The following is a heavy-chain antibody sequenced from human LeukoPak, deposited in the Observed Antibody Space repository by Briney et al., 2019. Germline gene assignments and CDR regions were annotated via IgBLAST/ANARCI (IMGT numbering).Heavy chain of an antibody. J-gene: IGHJ4*02. CDR2: IYYSGST. Sequence: SETLSLTCTVSGGSISSSSYYWGWIRQPPGKGLEWIGSIYYSGSTYYNPSLKSRVTISVDTSKNQFSLKLSSVTAADTAVYYCARLYSSGYPDYWGQGTLVTVSS. CDR3: ARLYSSGYPDY. V-gene: IGHV4-39*07. D-gene: IGHD3-22*01. CDR1: GGSISSSSYY.